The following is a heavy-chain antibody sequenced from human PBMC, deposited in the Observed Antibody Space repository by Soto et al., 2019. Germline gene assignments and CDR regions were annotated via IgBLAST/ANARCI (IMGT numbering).Heavy chain of an antibody. Sequence: SVKVSCKASGGTFSSYAISWVRQAPGQGLEWMGGIIPIFGTANYAQKIQVRVTITADESTSTAYMELSSLRSEDTAVYYCAREGDSSGYYPYYFDYWGQGTLVTVSS. CDR3: AREGDSSGYYPYYFDY. J-gene: IGHJ4*02. CDR1: GGTFSSYA. V-gene: IGHV1-69*13. CDR2: IIPIFGTA. D-gene: IGHD3-22*01.